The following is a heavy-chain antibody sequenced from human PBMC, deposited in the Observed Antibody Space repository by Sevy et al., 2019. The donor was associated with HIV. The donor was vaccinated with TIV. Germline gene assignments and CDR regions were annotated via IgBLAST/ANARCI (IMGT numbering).Heavy chain of an antibody. CDR1: GGSIGSYY. V-gene: IGHV4-59*13. J-gene: IGHJ5*01. CDR3: VREEGLGELSPHWFDS. D-gene: IGHD3-16*02. CDR2: IYYSGST. Sequence: SETLSLTCTVSGGSIGSYYWSWIRQPPGKGLEWIGYIYYSGSTNYNPSLKTRVTISVDAAKNQYSLKLSSVTAADTAVYYCVREEGLGELSPHWFDSWGQGTQVTVSS.